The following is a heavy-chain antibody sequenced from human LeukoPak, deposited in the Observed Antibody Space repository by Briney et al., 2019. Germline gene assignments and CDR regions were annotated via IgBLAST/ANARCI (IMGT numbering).Heavy chain of an antibody. Sequence: GGSLRLSCAASGLTFSRYNMNWVRQAPGKGLEWVSSIGTSSNNIYYTDSVKGRFTISRDNAKNSLYLQVDSLRVEDTAVYFCASGTVGNYALDYLGQGTLVTVSS. D-gene: IGHD1-7*01. V-gene: IGHV3-21*01. CDR1: GLTFSRYN. CDR2: IGTSSNNI. CDR3: ASGTVGNYALDY. J-gene: IGHJ4*02.